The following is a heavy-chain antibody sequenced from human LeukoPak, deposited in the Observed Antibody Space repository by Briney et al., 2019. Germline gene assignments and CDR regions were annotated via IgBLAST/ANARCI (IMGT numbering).Heavy chain of an antibody. Sequence: ASVKVSCKASGYTFTGQDMHWVRQAPGQGLEWMGWINPNTGVTNYAQRLQGRVTMTRDTTISTAYMELSRLTSDNTAVYYCASYPRYSSSPPFDYWGQGTLVTVSS. CDR2: INPNTGVT. D-gene: IGHD6-6*01. V-gene: IGHV1-2*02. CDR3: ASYPRYSSSPPFDY. CDR1: GYTFTGQD. J-gene: IGHJ4*02.